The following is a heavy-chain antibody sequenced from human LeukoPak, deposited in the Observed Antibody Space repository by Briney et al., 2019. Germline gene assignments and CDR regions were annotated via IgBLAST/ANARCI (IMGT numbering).Heavy chain of an antibody. J-gene: IGHJ4*02. CDR1: GGSFSGYY. CDR2: INHSGST. D-gene: IGHD1-26*01. CDR3: ARGVFSWEPLRTHHFDY. V-gene: IGHV4-34*01. Sequence: SETLSLTCAVYGGSFSGYYWSWIRQPPGKGLEWIGEINHSGSTNYNPSLKSRVTISVDTSKNQFSLKLSSVTAADTAVYYCARGVFSWEPLRTHHFDYWGQGTLVTVSS.